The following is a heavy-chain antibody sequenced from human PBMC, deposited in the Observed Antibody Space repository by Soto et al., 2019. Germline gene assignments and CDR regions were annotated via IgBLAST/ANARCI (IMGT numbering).Heavy chain of an antibody. CDR2: IYYSGST. CDR1: GGSISSYY. V-gene: IGHV4-59*01. CDR3: ARGLYSSSEFDY. Sequence: ETLSLTCTVSGGSISSYYWSWIRQPPGKGLEWIGYIYYSGSTNYNPSLKSRVTISVDTSKNQFSLKLSSVTAADTAVYYCARGLYSSSEFDYWGQGTLVTVSS. D-gene: IGHD6-6*01. J-gene: IGHJ4*02.